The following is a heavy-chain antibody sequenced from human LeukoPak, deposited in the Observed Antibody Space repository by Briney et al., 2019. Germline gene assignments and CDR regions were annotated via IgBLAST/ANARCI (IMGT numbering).Heavy chain of an antibody. CDR1: GFTFSNHG. J-gene: IGHJ5*02. D-gene: IGHD1-1*01. Sequence: PGRSLILSCAASGFTFSNHGMHWVRQAPGKGLEWVALIWYDGSNKEYAESVKGRFTISRDNSKNTLYLQMNSLRDEDTAVYYCARDQGTSTTAPKRKGRFDPWGQGTLVTVSS. CDR2: IWYDGSNK. V-gene: IGHV3-33*01. CDR3: ARDQGTSTTAPKRKGRFDP.